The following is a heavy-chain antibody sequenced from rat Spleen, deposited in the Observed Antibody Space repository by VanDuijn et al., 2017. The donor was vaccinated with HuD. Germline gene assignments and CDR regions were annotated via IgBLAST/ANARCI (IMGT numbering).Heavy chain of an antibody. D-gene: IGHD1-7*01. CDR3: TNGWVYY. V-gene: IGHV5-19*01. J-gene: IGHJ2*01. CDR1: GFTFSNYG. CDR2: ISPSGGST. Sequence: EVQLVESGGGLVQPGRSLKLSCAASGFTFSNYGMNWIRQAPMKGLEWVVSISPSGGSTYYRDSVKGRFTISRDNAKSTLYLQMDSLRSEDTATYYCTNGWVYYWGQGVMVTVFS.